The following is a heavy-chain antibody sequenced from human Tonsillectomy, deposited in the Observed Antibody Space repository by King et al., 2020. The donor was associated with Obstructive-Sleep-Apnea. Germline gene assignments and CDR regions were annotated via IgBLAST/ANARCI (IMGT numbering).Heavy chain of an antibody. CDR3: ARVGSSSWYAFDY. CDR2: TRNKANSYTT. V-gene: IGHV3-72*01. Sequence: VQLVESGGGLVQPGGSLRLSCAASGFTFSDHYMDWVRQAPGKGLEWVGRTRNKANSYTTEYAASVKGRFTISRDDSKNSLYLQMNSLKTEDTAVYYCARVGSSSWYAFDYWGQGTLVTVSS. D-gene: IGHD6-13*01. CDR1: GFTFSDHY. J-gene: IGHJ4*02.